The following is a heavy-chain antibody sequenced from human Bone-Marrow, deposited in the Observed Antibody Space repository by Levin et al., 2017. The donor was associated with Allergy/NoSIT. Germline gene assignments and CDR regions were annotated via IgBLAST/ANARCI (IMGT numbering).Heavy chain of an antibody. CDR3: ARAGGGTWNYLTFDP. J-gene: IGHJ5*02. CDR1: GFDFSGSA. CDR2: ITINGDYT. D-gene: IGHD1-7*01. Sequence: PGGSLRLSCAASGFDFSGSAMNWVRQSPGKGLEWVSTITINGDYTYYADSVKGRFTISRDDSKNTMYLQMNSLRVEDTAVYYCARAGGGTWNYLTFDPRGQGTLVTVSS. V-gene: IGHV3-23*01.